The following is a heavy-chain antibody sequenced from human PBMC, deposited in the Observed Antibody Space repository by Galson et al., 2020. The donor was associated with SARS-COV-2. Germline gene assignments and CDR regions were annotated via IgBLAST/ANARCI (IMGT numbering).Heavy chain of an antibody. J-gene: IGHJ6*03. Sequence: GGSLRLSCAASGFTFSSYGMHWVRQAPGKGLEWVAFIRYDGSNKYYADSVKGRFTISRDNSKNTLYLQMNSLRAEDTAVYYCAKDTYCGSTSCYTYYYYYMDVWGKGTTVTVSS. CDR3: AKDTYCGSTSCYTYYYYYMDV. CDR2: IRYDGSNK. D-gene: IGHD2-2*02. CDR1: GFTFSSYG. V-gene: IGHV3-30*02.